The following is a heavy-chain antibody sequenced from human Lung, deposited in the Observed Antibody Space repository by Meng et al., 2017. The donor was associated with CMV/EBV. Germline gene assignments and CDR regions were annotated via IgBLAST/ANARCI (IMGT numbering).Heavy chain of an antibody. J-gene: IGHJ4*02. V-gene: IGHV4-30-4*08. D-gene: IGHD5-18*01. CDR3: ARALDTAMVTFDY. CDR1: GGSISSVDYY. CDR2: IYYSGST. Sequence: QWHLQESGPGLVKPLQTLSLTCTVSGGSISSVDYYWSWIRQPPGKGLEWIGYIYYSGSTYYNPSLKSRVTISVDTSKNQFSLKLSSVTAADTAVYYCARALDTAMVTFDYWGQGTLVTVSS.